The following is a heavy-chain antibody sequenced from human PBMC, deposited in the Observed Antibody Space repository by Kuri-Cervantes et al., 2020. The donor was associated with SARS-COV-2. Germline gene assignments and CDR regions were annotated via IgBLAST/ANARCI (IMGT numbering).Heavy chain of an antibody. Sequence: SETLSLTCTVSGGSISSYYWSWIRQPPGKGLEWIGYIYYSGSTNYNPSLKSRFTISVDTSKNQFPLKLSSVTAADTAVYYCARGGYGDYLSWGQGTLVTVSS. J-gene: IGHJ5*02. CDR2: IYYSGST. D-gene: IGHD4-17*01. V-gene: IGHV4-59*01. CDR3: ARGGYGDYLS. CDR1: GGSISSYY.